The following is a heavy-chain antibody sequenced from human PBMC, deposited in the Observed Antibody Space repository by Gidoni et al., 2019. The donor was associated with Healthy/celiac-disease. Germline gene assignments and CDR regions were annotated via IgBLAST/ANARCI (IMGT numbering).Heavy chain of an antibody. CDR1: GGSISSSSYY. Sequence: QLQLQESGPGLVKPSETLSLTCTVSGGSISSSSYYWGWIRQPPGKGLEWIWSIYYSGSTYYNPSLKSRVTISVDTSKNQFSLKLSSVTAADTAVYYCAGLDIVLMVYAEGYWYFDLWGRGTLVTVSS. D-gene: IGHD2-8*01. V-gene: IGHV4-39*01. CDR3: AGLDIVLMVYAEGYWYFDL. CDR2: IYYSGST. J-gene: IGHJ2*01.